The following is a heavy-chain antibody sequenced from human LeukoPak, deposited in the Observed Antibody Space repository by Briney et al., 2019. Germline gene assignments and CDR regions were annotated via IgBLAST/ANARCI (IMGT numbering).Heavy chain of an antibody. CDR3: ARSGYSFLVDS. V-gene: IGHV4-39*01. J-gene: IGHJ4*02. CDR1: GGSISSRSYY. Sequence: SETLSLTCTVSGGSISSRSYYWGWIRQPPGKGLEWIASMSYTGTTYYNPSLRCRVTISVDTSKNQFSLNLSSVTAADTAVYFCARSGYSFLVDSWGQGTLVTVSS. CDR2: MSYTGTT. D-gene: IGHD5-18*01.